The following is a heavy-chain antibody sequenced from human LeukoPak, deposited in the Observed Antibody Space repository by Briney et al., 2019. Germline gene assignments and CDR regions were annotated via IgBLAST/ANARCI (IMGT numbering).Heavy chain of an antibody. Sequence: SETLSLTCAVYGGSFSGYYWSWIRQPPGKGLEWIGEINHSGSTNYNPSLKSRVTISIDTSKNQISLRLTSVTATDTAMYYCARQTGSGLFTLPGGQGTLVTVSS. CDR2: INHSGST. CDR3: ARQTGSGLFTLP. CDR1: GGSFSGYY. J-gene: IGHJ4*02. D-gene: IGHD3/OR15-3a*01. V-gene: IGHV4-34*01.